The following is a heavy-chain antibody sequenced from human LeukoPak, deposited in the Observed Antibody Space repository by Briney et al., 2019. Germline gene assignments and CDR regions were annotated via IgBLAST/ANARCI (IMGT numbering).Heavy chain of an antibody. V-gene: IGHV3-21*01. CDR2: MSSSSTYI. J-gene: IGHJ6*03. CDR3: AREGGNYFYMDV. CDR1: GFTFRSYS. D-gene: IGHD2-15*01. Sequence: GSLRLSCTASGFTFRSYSMSWVRQAPGKGLEWISSMSSSSTYIYYGDSVRGRFTISRDNAKNSLHLQMNSLRAEDAGVYYCAREGGNYFYMDVWGIGTTVTISS.